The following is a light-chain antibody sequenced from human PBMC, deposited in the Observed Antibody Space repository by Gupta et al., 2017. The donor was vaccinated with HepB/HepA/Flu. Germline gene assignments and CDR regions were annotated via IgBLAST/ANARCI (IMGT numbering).Light chain of an antibody. J-gene: IGKJ5*01. CDR3: QQRSPIT. V-gene: IGKV3-11*01. Sequence: EIVLTQSPATLSLSPGERATLSCRASQSVSSYLAWYRQKPGQAPRLLIYDASNRATGIPARFSGSGSGTDFTLTISSLEPEDFAVYYCQQRSPITFGQGTRLEIE. CDR1: QSVSSY. CDR2: DAS.